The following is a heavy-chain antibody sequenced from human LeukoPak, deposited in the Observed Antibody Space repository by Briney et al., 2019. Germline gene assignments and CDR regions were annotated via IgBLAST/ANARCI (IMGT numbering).Heavy chain of an antibody. CDR3: ARGRRYYYGSGQYYFDY. J-gene: IGHJ4*02. Sequence: SETLSLTCTVSGGSISSDSHYWSWIRQPAGKGLEWIGRIYTSGSTSYNPSLKSRVTISVETSRNQFSLKLSSVTAADTAVYYCARGRRYYYGSGQYYFDYWGQGTLVTVSS. D-gene: IGHD3-10*01. V-gene: IGHV4-61*02. CDR2: IYTSGST. CDR1: GGSISSDSHY.